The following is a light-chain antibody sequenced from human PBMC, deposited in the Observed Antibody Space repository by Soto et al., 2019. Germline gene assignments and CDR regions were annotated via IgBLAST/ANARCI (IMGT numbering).Light chain of an antibody. CDR2: GAS. V-gene: IGKV3-20*01. J-gene: IGKJ3*01. CDR3: QQYGSSPPFT. CDR1: QTISNNF. Sequence: EIVLTQSPATLSLSPGERATLSCRASQTISNNFLAWYQQKPGQAPRLLLYGASSTATGIPDRFSGGGSETEFTLTISRLEPEDFALYYCQQYGSSPPFTFGPGTKVDIK.